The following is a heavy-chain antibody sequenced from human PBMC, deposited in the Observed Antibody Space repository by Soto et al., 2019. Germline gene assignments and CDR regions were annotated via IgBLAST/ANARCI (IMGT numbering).Heavy chain of an antibody. J-gene: IGHJ4*02. V-gene: IGHV4-39*01. Sequence: QLHLQESGPGLVKPSETLSLTCAVSGGSISSSNFYWGWFRQSPEKGLEWIGSVRCGGDASYNPSLKSRVTISIDTSKNQFSLSLRSVTAADTAIYYCAKDASCFSCGAWGQGAPVTVTS. D-gene: IGHD2-8*01. CDR1: GGSISSSNFY. CDR3: AKDASCFSCGA. CDR2: VRCGGDA.